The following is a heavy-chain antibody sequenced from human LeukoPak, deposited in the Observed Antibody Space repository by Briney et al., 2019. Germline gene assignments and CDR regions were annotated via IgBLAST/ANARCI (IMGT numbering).Heavy chain of an antibody. CDR1: GGAITGSSYY. Sequence: SETLSLTCTVPGGAITGSSYYWGWIRQSPGKGLEWIGSLYYSGSIYYNPSLKSRVSMSADTSKNQFSLKLNSLTAADRAVYYCARQYYDSTGYYYFDHWDQGTLVTVSS. D-gene: IGHD3-22*01. CDR2: LYYSGSI. J-gene: IGHJ4*02. CDR3: ARQYYDSTGYYYFDH. V-gene: IGHV4-39*01.